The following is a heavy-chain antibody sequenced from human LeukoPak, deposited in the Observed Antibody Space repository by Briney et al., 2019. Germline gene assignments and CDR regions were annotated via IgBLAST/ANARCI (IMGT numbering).Heavy chain of an antibody. Sequence: PSETLSLTCTVSGGSISSYYWSWIRQPPGKGLEWIGYIYYSGTTNYNPSLKSRVTISVDTSKNQFSLKLSSVTAADTAVYYCARHSETWILRDYYYGMDVWGQGTTVTVSS. CDR2: IYYSGTT. V-gene: IGHV4-59*08. CDR1: GGSISSYY. J-gene: IGHJ6*02. CDR3: ARHSETWILRDYYYGMDV. D-gene: IGHD5-18*01.